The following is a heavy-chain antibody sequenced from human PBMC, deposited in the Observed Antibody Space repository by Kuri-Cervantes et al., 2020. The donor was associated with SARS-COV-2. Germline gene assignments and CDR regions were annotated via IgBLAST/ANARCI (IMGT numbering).Heavy chain of an antibody. CDR2: ISGSGGST. CDR1: GFTFSSYA. Sequence: GGSLRLSCAASGFTFSSYAMSWVRQAPGKGLEWVSAISGSGGSTYYADYVKGRFTISRDNSKNTLYLQMNSLRAEDTAVYYCARWGEDFWSGYYDYWGQGTLVTVSS. J-gene: IGHJ4*02. D-gene: IGHD3-3*01. CDR3: ARWGEDFWSGYYDY. V-gene: IGHV3-23*01.